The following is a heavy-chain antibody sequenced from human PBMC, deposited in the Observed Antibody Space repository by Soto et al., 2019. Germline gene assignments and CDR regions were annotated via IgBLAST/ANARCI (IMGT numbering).Heavy chain of an antibody. D-gene: IGHD3-16*01. J-gene: IGHJ6*02. CDR2: ISAYNGKT. CDR3: ARGITFGGVLNGMDV. CDR1: GSTFTSYG. V-gene: IGHV1-18*01. Sequence: ASVKVYCKASGSTFTSYGISWVRQDPGQGLEWMGWISAYNGKTYYAQKLQGRVTMTTDTSTSTAYMELRSLRSDDTAVYYCARGITFGGVLNGMDVWGQGTTVTVSS.